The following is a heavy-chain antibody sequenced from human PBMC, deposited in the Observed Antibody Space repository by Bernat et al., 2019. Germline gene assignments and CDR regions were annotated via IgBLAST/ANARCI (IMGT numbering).Heavy chain of an antibody. CDR2: IYYSGST. J-gene: IGHJ6*03. V-gene: IGHV4-39*01. D-gene: IGHD3-3*01. CDR1: GGSISSSSYY. CDR3: ARQARFLEWPYYYYYYMDV. Sequence: QLQLQESGPGLVKPSETLSLTCTVSGGSISSSSYYWGWIRQPPGKGLEWIGSIYYSGSTYYNPSLKSRVTISVDTSKNQFSLKLSSVTAADTAVYYCARQARFLEWPYYYYYYMDVWGKGTTVTVSS.